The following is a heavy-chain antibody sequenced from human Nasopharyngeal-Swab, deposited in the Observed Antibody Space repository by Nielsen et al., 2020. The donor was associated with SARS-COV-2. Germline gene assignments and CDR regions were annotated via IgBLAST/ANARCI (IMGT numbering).Heavy chain of an antibody. Sequence: GGSLRLSCAASGFTFDGYAMTWVRQAPGKGLEWVSGINWNGAGTGYADSVKGRFTISRDNAKNSLYLQMNSLRAEDTALYHCARSPGYYYYYGMDVWGQGTTVTVSS. V-gene: IGHV3-20*01. CDR1: GFTFDGYA. D-gene: IGHD2-2*03. CDR3: ARSPGYYYYYGMDV. CDR2: INWNGAGT. J-gene: IGHJ6*02.